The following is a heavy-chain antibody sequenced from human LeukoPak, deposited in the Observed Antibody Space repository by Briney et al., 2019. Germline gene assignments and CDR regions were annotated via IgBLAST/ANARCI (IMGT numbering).Heavy chain of an antibody. J-gene: IGHJ4*02. D-gene: IGHD1-1*01. CDR2: IKQDGSEK. CDR1: GFTFSSYW. CDR3: ARDSPAGRTYFDY. V-gene: IGHV3-7*05. Sequence: TGGSLRLSCAASGFTFSSYWMSRVRQAPGKGLEWVANIKQDGSEKYYVDSVKGRFTISRDNAKNSLYLQMNSLRAEDTAVYYCARDSPAGRTYFDYWGQGTLVTVSS.